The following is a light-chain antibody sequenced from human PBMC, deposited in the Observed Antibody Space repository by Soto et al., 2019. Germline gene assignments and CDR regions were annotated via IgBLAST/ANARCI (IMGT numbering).Light chain of an antibody. Sequence: QSALTQPASVSGSPGQSITISCTGTSSDVGGYNYVSWYQQHPGKAPKLMIFDVSKRPSGVSNRFSGSKSDNTASLTISGLHTEDEADYYCSSYTSSTTLDVFGTGTKVTVL. V-gene: IGLV2-14*03. CDR2: DVS. CDR1: SSDVGGYNY. J-gene: IGLJ1*01. CDR3: SSYTSSTTLDV.